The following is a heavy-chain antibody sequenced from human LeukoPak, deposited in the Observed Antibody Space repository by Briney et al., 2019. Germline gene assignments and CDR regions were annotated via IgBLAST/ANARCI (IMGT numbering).Heavy chain of an antibody. CDR2: ISGSGGST. CDR3: ATDASIVGRLGYFQH. CDR1: GFAFSSYA. Sequence: GGSLRLSCAASGFAFSSYAMSWVRQAPGEGLEWVSAISGSGGSTYYADSVKGRFTIFRDNSKNTLYLQMNSLRAEDTAVYYCATDASIVGRLGYFQHWGQGTLVTVSS. D-gene: IGHD6-6*01. J-gene: IGHJ1*01. V-gene: IGHV3-23*01.